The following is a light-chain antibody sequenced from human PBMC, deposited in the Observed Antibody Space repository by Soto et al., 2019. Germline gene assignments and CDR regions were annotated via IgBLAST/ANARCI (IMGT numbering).Light chain of an antibody. Sequence: IVLTQSPATLSLSPGERATLSCRASQSLINFVSCYQHKPGQPPRLLIYDASKRATGIPTRFSGSGSGTDFTLTIRSPQPEDFAVYYCQQRSNWPDAFGQGTRLEIK. V-gene: IGKV3-11*01. CDR3: QQRSNWPDA. CDR1: QSLINF. J-gene: IGKJ5*01. CDR2: DAS.